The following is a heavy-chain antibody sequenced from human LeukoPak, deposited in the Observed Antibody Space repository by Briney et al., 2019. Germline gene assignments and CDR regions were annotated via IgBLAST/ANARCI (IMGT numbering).Heavy chain of an antibody. V-gene: IGHV1-46*01. D-gene: IGHD3-3*01. CDR2: INPSSGST. J-gene: IGHJ6*02. CDR1: GYTXTSYY. Sequence: ASVKVSCKASGYTXTSYYMHWVRQAPGQGLEWMGIINPSSGSTSYAEKFQGRVTMTRDTSTSTVYMELSSLRSEDTAVYYCARDGGRSGMDVWGQGTTVTVSS. CDR3: ARDGGRSGMDV.